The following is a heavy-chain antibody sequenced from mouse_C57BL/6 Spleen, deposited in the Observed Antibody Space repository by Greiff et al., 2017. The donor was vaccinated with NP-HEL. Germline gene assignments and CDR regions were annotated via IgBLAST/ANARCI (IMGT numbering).Heavy chain of an antibody. CDR1: GFNIKDYY. V-gene: IGHV14-2*01. Sequence: EVKLMESGAELVKPGASVKLSCTASGFNIKDYYMHWVKQRTEQGLEWIGRIDPEDGETKYAPKFQGKATITADTSSNTAYLQLSSLTSEDTAVYYCASEYYGSSYFDYWGQGTTLTVSS. CDR2: IDPEDGET. CDR3: ASEYYGSSYFDY. D-gene: IGHD1-1*01. J-gene: IGHJ2*01.